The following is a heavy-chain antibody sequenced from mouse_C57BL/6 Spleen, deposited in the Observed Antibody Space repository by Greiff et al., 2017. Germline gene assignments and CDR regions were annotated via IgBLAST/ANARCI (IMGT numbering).Heavy chain of an antibody. V-gene: IGHV1-26*01. D-gene: IGHD1-1*01. CDR3: ADAVVAHWYFDV. CDR2: INPNNGGT. CDR1: GYTFTDYY. J-gene: IGHJ1*03. Sequence: EVKLMESGPELVKPGASVKISCKASGYTFTDYYMNWVKQSHGKSLEWIGDINPNNGGTSYNQKFKGKATLTVDKSSSTAYMELRSLTSEDSAVYYCADAVVAHWYFDVWGTGTTVTVSS.